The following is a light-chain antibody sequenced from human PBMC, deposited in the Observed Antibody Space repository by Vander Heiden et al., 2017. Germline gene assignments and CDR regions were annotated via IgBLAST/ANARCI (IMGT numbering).Light chain of an antibody. CDR3: QQYRTDWT. V-gene: IGKV1-5*03. J-gene: IGKJ1*01. CDR2: KAT. CDR1: ESVNMW. Sequence: DIQMTQFPSPLSASFGDTVTSTCRASESVNMWLAWYQQQPGKAPNVLIHKATTLKSGVPSRFSGSGFGTEFTLTISSLEPDDFATYYCQQYRTDWTFGQGTKVEI.